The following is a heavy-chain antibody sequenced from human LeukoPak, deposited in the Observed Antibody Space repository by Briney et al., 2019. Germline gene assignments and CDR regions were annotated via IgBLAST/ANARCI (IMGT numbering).Heavy chain of an antibody. CDR1: GYTFNIYG. CDR3: ATNYDILTALPSSYFDY. CDR2: ISTYNGNT. D-gene: IGHD3-9*01. Sequence: ASVKVSCKASGYTFNIYGIIWVRQAPGQGLEWVGWISTYNGNTNYAPNIQDRVTMTTDTSTSTAYMELRSLRSDDTAVYYCATNYDILTALPSSYFDYWGQGTLVTVSS. J-gene: IGHJ4*02. V-gene: IGHV1-18*01.